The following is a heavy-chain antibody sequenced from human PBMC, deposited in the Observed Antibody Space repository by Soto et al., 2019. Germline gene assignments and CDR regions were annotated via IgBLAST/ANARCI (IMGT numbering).Heavy chain of an antibody. V-gene: IGHV5-51*01. CDR1: GYSFTSYW. J-gene: IGHJ3*02. D-gene: IGHD2-15*01. CDR3: ARYCSGGSCYFDDAFDI. CDR2: IYPGDSDT. Sequence: GESLKISCKGSGYSFTSYWIGWVRQMPGKGLEWMGIIYPGDSDTRYSPSFQGQVTISAAKSISTAYLQWSSLKASDTAMYYCARYCSGGSCYFDDAFDIWGQGTMVTVSS.